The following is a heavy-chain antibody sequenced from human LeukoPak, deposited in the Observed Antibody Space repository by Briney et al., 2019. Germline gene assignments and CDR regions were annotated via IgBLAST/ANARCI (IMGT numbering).Heavy chain of an antibody. D-gene: IGHD2-15*01. J-gene: IGHJ4*02. Sequence: ASVKVSCKASGYTFSNHGISWVRQAPGQGLEGMGWISANSGSANYAQKFQGRVTMTTDTSTSTAYMDLRSLRSDDTAVYYCARVGGYYFPSDYWGQGTLVTVSS. CDR2: ISANSGSA. CDR1: GYTFSNHG. V-gene: IGHV1-18*01. CDR3: ARVGGYYFPSDY.